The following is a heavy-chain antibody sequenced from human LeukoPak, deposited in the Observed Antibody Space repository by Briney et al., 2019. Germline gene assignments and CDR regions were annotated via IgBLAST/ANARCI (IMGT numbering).Heavy chain of an antibody. CDR2: ISGTGGTT. V-gene: IGHV3-23*01. J-gene: IGHJ4*02. CDR1: GFSFNNYA. D-gene: IGHD3-10*01. CDR3: AKGAYSSGSYLAYFDY. Sequence: PGGSLRLSCAASGFSFNNYAMSWVRQAPGKGLEWVSVISGTGGTTYYADSVKGRFTISRDNSKNTLYLQMNSLRAEDMAVYYCAKGAYSSGSYLAYFDYWGQGTLVTVSS.